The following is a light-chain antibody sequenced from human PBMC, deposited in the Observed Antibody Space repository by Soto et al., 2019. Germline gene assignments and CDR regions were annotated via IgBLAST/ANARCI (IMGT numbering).Light chain of an antibody. Sequence: QSALPQPPSVSAAPGQRVTISCSGGSFNIGNHGVNWYLQIPGKPPKVVIYNNEFLSSGVSDRFSGSKSGTSASLAISGLQSEDEGDYFCLAWDSSLNRYVSGKGTKVTVL. CDR2: NNE. CDR3: LAWDSSLNRYV. CDR1: SFNIGNHG. J-gene: IGLJ1*01. V-gene: IGLV1-36*01.